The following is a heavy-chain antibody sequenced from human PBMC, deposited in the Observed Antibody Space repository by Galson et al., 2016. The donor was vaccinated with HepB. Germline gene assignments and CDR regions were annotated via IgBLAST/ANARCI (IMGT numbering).Heavy chain of an antibody. V-gene: IGHV5-51*01. Sequence: QSGAEVKQSGESLKISCQGSGYRFTSYWIGWVRQMPGKGLEWMGIIYPGDSDTRYSPSFLGQVTISADKSINTAYLQWSSLKASDTAMYYCTRPKERYDGNNPPGYWGQGTLVTVSS. CDR3: TRPKERYDGNNPPGY. CDR1: GYRFTSYW. D-gene: IGHD4-23*01. CDR2: IYPGDSDT. J-gene: IGHJ4*02.